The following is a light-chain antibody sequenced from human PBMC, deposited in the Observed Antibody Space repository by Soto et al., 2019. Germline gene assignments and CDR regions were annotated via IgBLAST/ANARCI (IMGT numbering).Light chain of an antibody. CDR1: SSDVGGYNY. CDR2: DVS. CDR3: SSYTSSSTWV. J-gene: IGLJ3*02. V-gene: IGLV2-14*01. Sequence: QSVLTQPASVSGSPGQSITISCTGTSSDVGGYNYVSWYQQHPGKAPKLMIYDVSNRPSGVSNRFSGSKSGNTASLTISGLKAEDEDDYYCSSYTSSSTWVFGGGTKLTVL.